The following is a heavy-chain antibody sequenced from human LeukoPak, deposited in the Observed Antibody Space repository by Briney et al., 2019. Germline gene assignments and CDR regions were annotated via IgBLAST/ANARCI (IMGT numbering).Heavy chain of an antibody. J-gene: IGHJ4*02. CDR1: GYTFTGYY. D-gene: IGHD6-25*01. V-gene: IGHV1-2*02. Sequence: SVKVSCKASGYTFTGYYIHWVRQAPGQGLEWMGWINPNSGGTSYARRFQGRVTMTRDTSISTAYMELSSLRSDDTAVYYCARPGYTSGWIRGDFGHWGLGTLVTVSS. CDR3: ARPGYTSGWIRGDFGH. CDR2: INPNSGGT.